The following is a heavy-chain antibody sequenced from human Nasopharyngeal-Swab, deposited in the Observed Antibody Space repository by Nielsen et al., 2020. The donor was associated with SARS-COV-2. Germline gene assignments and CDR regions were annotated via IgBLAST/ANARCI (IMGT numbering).Heavy chain of an antibody. J-gene: IGHJ6*02. V-gene: IGHV3-23*01. CDR3: ARQVVRGEYYYYGMDV. CDR2: ISGSGGST. CDR1: GFTFSSYA. Sequence: GESLKISCAASGFTFSSYAMSWVRQAPGKGLEWVSAISGSGGSTYYADSVKGRFTISRDSSKNTLYLQMNSLRAEDTAVYYCARQVVRGEYYYYGMDVWGQGTTVTVSS. D-gene: IGHD3-10*01.